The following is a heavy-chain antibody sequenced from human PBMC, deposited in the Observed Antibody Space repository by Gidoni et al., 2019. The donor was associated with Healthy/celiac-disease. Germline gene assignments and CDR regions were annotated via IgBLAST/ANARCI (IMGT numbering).Heavy chain of an antibody. CDR1: GFTFSGSA. J-gene: IGHJ4*02. Sequence: EVQLVESGGGLVQPGGSLKLSCAASGFTFSGSAMHWVRQASGKGLEWVGRIRSKANSYATAYAASVKGRFTISRDDSKNTAYLQMNSLKTEDTAVYYCTSRLAVAGTSPDYWGQGTLVTVSS. CDR2: IRSKANSYAT. D-gene: IGHD6-19*01. V-gene: IGHV3-73*02. CDR3: TSRLAVAGTSPDY.